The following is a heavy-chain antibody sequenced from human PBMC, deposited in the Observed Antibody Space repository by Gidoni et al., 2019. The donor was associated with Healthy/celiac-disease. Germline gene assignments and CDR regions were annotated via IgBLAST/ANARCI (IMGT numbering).Heavy chain of an antibody. CDR3: ARGYYDFWSATNWFDP. D-gene: IGHD3-3*01. CDR1: GFTFSSYS. Sequence: EVQLVESGGGLVKPGGSLRLSCAASGFTFSSYSMNWVRQAPGKGLEWVSSISSSSSYIYYADSVKGRLTISRDNAKNSLYLKRNSRRAEDTAVYYCARGYYDFWSATNWFDPWGQGTLVTVSS. V-gene: IGHV3-21*01. J-gene: IGHJ5*02. CDR2: ISSSSSYI.